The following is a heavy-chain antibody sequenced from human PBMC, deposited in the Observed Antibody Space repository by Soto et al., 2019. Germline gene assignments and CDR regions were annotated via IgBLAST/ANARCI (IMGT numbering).Heavy chain of an antibody. CDR1: GYSFTSYW. Sequence: GESLKISCKVSGYSFTSYWIGWVRQMPGKGLEWMGIIYPGDSDTRYSPSFQGQVTISADKPISTAYLQWSSLKASDTAMYYCARLAYCGGDCDYYYYYGTDVWGQGTTVTVSS. D-gene: IGHD2-21*02. V-gene: IGHV5-51*01. CDR3: ARLAYCGGDCDYYYYYGTDV. J-gene: IGHJ6*02. CDR2: IYPGDSDT.